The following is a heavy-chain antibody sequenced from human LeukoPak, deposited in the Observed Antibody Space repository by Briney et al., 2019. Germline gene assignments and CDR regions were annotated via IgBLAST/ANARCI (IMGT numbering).Heavy chain of an antibody. CDR1: GSTFINYA. CDR3: ARHLQPLYYFDY. CDR2: IYSGGST. Sequence: GGSLRLSCAASGSTFINYAMTWVRQAPGKGLEWVSVIYSGGSTYYADSVKGRFTISRDNSKNTLYLQMNSLRAEDTAVYYCARHLQPLYYFDYWGQGTLVTVSS. V-gene: IGHV3-53*01. J-gene: IGHJ4*02.